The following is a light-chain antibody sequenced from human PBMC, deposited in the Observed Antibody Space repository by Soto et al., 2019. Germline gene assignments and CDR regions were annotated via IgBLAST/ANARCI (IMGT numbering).Light chain of an antibody. CDR1: QSINTN. V-gene: IGKV3-15*01. Sequence: EIVMTQSPATLSVSPGERATLSCRASQSINTNLAWYQQKPGQAPRLLIYRASTRSTGLPARFSGSGSGTEFTLTISSLQSEDFAVYYCQQYDEWPRITFGPGTKLEIK. CDR2: RAS. CDR3: QQYDEWPRIT. J-gene: IGKJ3*01.